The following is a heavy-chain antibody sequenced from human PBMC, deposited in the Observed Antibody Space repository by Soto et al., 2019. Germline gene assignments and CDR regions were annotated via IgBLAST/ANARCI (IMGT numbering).Heavy chain of an antibody. CDR2: IWYDGSNK. J-gene: IGHJ4*02. CDR1: GFTFSSYG. D-gene: IGHD6-13*01. Sequence: GGSLRLSCAASGFTFSSYGMHWVRKAPGKGLEWVAVIWYDGSNKYYADSVKGRFTISRDNSKNTLYLQMNSLRAEDTAVYYCARSQRRYSSSWYELGYWGQGTLVTVSS. V-gene: IGHV3-33*01. CDR3: ARSQRRYSSSWYELGY.